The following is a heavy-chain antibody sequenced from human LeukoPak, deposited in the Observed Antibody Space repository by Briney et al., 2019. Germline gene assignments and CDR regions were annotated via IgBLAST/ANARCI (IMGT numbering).Heavy chain of an antibody. D-gene: IGHD1-1*01. CDR1: GFTFSSYA. V-gene: IGHV3-30*03. Sequence: GGSLRLSCAASGFTFSSYAMHWVRQAPGKGLEWVAIISSDGSQKFYADSVKGRFTISRDNSKNTLYLQMDSLRAEDTAVYYCAREATGTLYYWGQGSLVTVSS. J-gene: IGHJ4*02. CDR2: ISSDGSQK. CDR3: AREATGTLYY.